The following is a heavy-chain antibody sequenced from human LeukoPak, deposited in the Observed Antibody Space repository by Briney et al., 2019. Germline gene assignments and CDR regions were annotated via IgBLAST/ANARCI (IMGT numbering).Heavy chain of an antibody. D-gene: IGHD3-10*01. Sequence: ASVKVSCKASGGTFSSYAISWVRQAPGQGLEWMGGIIPIFGTANYAQKFQGRVTITADESTSTAYTELSSLRSEDTAVYYCARAPRARGHFDYWGQGTLVTVSS. CDR1: GGTFSSYA. CDR3: ARAPRARGHFDY. J-gene: IGHJ4*02. V-gene: IGHV1-69*01. CDR2: IIPIFGTA.